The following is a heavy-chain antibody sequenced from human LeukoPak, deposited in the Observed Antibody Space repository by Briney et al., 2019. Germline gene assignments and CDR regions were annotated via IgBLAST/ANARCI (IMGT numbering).Heavy chain of an antibody. CDR2: ISGSGGTT. J-gene: IGHJ4*02. CDR3: AKDAFCTSTNCYASYFDY. CDR1: GFTFSSYA. Sequence: GGSLRLSCAASGFTFSSYAMSWVRQAPGKGLEWVSAISGSGGTTHYADSVKGRFTISRDRSKNTLYLQMHSLRAEDTAVYYCAKDAFCTSTNCYASYFDYWGQGILVTVSS. V-gene: IGHV3-23*01. D-gene: IGHD2-2*01.